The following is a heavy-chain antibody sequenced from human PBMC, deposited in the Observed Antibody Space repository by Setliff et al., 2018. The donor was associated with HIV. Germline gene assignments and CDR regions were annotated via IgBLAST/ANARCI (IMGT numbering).Heavy chain of an antibody. CDR2: IRSKGYGSAT. J-gene: IGHJ4*02. CDR3: ATLARFAPDY. CDR1: GFTFSGSA. V-gene: IGHV3-73*01. Sequence: GGSLRLSCAASGFTFSGSAMHWVRQASGKGLEWVGRIRSKGYGSATAYAASVKGRFTISRDNSKNTVYLQMSTLRAEDTAIYSCATLARFAPDYWSQGTQVTVST.